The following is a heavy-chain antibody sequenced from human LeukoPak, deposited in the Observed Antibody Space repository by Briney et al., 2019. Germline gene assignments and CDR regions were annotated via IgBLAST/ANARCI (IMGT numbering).Heavy chain of an antibody. Sequence: GGSLRLSCAASGFTFDDYTMHWVRQAPGKGLEWVSLISWDGGSTYYADSVKGRFTISRDNSKNTLYLQMNSLRAEDTAVYYCAKHPRDYYDSSGYYFDYWGQGTLVTVSS. D-gene: IGHD3-22*01. CDR3: AKHPRDYYDSSGYYFDY. V-gene: IGHV3-43*01. CDR2: ISWDGGST. CDR1: GFTFDDYT. J-gene: IGHJ4*02.